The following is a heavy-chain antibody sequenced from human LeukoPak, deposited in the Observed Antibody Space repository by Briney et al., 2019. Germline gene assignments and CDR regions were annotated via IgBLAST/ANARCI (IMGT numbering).Heavy chain of an antibody. CDR1: SYSISSGYY. J-gene: IGHJ4*02. CDR3: ARGPLNYFDY. D-gene: IGHD1-14*01. CDR2: VYHTGST. V-gene: IGHV4-38-2*01. Sequence: SETLSLTSAVSSYSISSGYYWGWIRQPPGKGLEWIGSVYHTGSTYYYPSLKSRVTISVDTSKNHFSLKLSSVTAADTAVYYCARGPLNYFDYWGQGTLVTVSS.